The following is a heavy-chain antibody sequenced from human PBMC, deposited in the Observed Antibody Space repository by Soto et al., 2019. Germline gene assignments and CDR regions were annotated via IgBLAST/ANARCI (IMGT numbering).Heavy chain of an antibody. CDR3: ATMGGSGGSRHIDY. Sequence: PSETLSLTCSVFGGSMGSSSYYWGWIRQPPGKGLEWIGSIYYSGSTYYNPSLKSRVTISVDTSKNQFSLKLSSVTAADTAMYYCATMGGSGGSRHIDYWGQGTLVTVSS. V-gene: IGHV4-39*01. CDR2: IYYSGST. CDR1: GGSMGSSSYY. D-gene: IGHD2-15*01. J-gene: IGHJ4*02.